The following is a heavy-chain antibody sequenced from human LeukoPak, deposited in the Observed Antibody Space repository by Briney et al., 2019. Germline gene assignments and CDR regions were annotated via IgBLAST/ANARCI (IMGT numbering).Heavy chain of an antibody. CDR1: GFTFSSYG. CDR3: AKGPVLLWFGDPNGGAFDI. D-gene: IGHD3-10*01. V-gene: IGHV3-30*18. J-gene: IGHJ3*02. Sequence: GRSLRLSCAASGFTFSSYGMYWVRQAPGKGLEWVAVISYDGSNKYYADSVKGRFTISRDNSKNTLYLQMNSLRAEDTAVYYCAKGPVLLWFGDPNGGAFDIWGQGTMVTVSS. CDR2: ISYDGSNK.